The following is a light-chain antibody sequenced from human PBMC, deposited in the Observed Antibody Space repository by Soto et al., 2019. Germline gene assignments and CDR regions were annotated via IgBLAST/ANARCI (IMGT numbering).Light chain of an antibody. CDR2: SSS. J-gene: IGLJ1*01. CDR1: NSNIGSNT. V-gene: IGLV1-44*01. CDR3: AAWDDSLNAYV. Sequence: QSVLTQPPSASGTPGQRVTISCSGSNSNIGSNTVNWYQQFPGAAPKLLIYSSSQRPSGVPDRFSGSKSGTSASLAISWLQSEDEADYYCAAWDDSLNAYVFGTGTKLTVL.